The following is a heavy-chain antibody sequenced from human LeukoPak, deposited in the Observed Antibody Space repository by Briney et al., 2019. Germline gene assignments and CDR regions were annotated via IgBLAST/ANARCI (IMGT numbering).Heavy chain of an antibody. CDR2: IYYSGST. V-gene: IGHV4-59*01. Sequence: SETLSLTCTVSGGSISSYYWTWIRQPPGKGLEWIGYIYYSGSTYYNPSLKSRVTISVDTSKNQFSLKMSSVTAADTAVYYCARAGCSNYDLDYWGQGTLVTVSS. CDR3: ARAGCSNYDLDY. CDR1: GGSISSYY. D-gene: IGHD4-4*01. J-gene: IGHJ4*02.